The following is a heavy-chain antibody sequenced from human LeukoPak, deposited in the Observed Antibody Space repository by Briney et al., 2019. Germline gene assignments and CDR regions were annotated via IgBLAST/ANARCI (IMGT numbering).Heavy chain of an antibody. Sequence: ASVKVSCKASGYSFTGYYMHWVRQAPGQGLEWMGWINPNSGGTNYAQKFQGRVTMTRDTSISTAYMELSRLRSDDTAVYYCASSRFLEWLIDYWGQGTLVTVSS. CDR3: ASSRFLEWLIDY. D-gene: IGHD3-3*01. J-gene: IGHJ4*02. V-gene: IGHV1-2*02. CDR2: INPNSGGT. CDR1: GYSFTGYY.